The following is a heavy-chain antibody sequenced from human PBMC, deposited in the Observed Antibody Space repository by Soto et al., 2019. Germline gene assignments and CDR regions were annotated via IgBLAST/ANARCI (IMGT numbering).Heavy chain of an antibody. CDR1: GGSISSGGYY. CDR2: IYYSGST. V-gene: IGHV4-31*03. Sequence: QVQLQESGPGLVKPSQTLSLTCTVSGGSISSGGYYWSWIRQHPGKGLEWIGYIYYSGSTYYNPSLKSRVTISVDTSKNQFSLKLSSVTAADTAVYYCARAGRDIVLMVSTYFDYWGQGTLVTVSS. CDR3: ARAGRDIVLMVSTYFDY. J-gene: IGHJ4*02. D-gene: IGHD2-8*01.